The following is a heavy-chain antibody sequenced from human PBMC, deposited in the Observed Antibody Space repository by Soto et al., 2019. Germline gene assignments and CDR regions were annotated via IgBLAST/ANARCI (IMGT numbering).Heavy chain of an antibody. J-gene: IGHJ6*03. D-gene: IGHD2-15*01. CDR2: ISAYNGNT. CDR3: ARDHGSLDYYYYYMDV. V-gene: IGHV1-18*01. CDR1: GYTFTSYG. Sequence: GASVKVSCKASGYTFTSYGISWVRQAPGQGREWMGWISAYNGNTNYAQKLQGRVTMTTDTSTSTAYMELRSLRSDDTAVYYCARDHGSLDYYYYYMDVWGKGTTVTVSS.